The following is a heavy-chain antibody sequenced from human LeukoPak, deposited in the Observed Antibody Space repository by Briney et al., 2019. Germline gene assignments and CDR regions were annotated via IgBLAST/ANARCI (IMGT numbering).Heavy chain of an antibody. Sequence: PSETLSLTCTVSGGSISSGSYYWSWIRQPAGKGLEWIGRIYTSGSTNYNPSLKSRVTISVDTSKNQFSLKLSSVTAADTAVYYCARVYYGSGWYNYYYMDVWGKGTTVTISS. J-gene: IGHJ6*03. V-gene: IGHV4-61*02. CDR1: GGSISSGSYY. CDR3: ARVYYGSGWYNYYYMDV. D-gene: IGHD6-19*01. CDR2: IYTSGST.